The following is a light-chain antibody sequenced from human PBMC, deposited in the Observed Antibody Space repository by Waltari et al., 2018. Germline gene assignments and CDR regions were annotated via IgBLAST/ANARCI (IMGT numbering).Light chain of an antibody. J-gene: IGLJ2*01. Sequence: TVVTQDPSLSVSPGGTVTLTCRLSSVSVSTSNYPSWYQQTPGQAPRMLIYSTNTRPSGVPDRVSGSILGNKAALTITGAQADDESDYYCTLYMGSGILFGGGTRLTVL. CDR3: TLYMGSGIL. CDR1: SVSVSTSNY. CDR2: STN. V-gene: IGLV8-61*01.